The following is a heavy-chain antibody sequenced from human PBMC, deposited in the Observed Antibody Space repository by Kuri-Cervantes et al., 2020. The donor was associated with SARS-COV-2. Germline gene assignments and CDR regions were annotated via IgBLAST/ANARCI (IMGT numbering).Heavy chain of an antibody. J-gene: IGHJ3*02. D-gene: IGHD2-2*01. CDR3: ARFRSYCSSTSCYLASAFDI. CDR2: IIPIFGTA. CDR1: GYTFTSYY. Sequence: GGSLRLSCKASGYTFTSYYMHWARQAPGQGLEWMGRIIPIFGTANYAQKFQGRVTITADESTSTAYMELSSLRSEDTAVYYCARFRSYCSSTSCYLASAFDIWGQGTMVTVSS. V-gene: IGHV1-69*15.